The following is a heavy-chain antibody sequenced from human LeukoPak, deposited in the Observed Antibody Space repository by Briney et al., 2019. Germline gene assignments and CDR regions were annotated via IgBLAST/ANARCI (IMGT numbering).Heavy chain of an antibody. CDR2: IRSKANSYAT. J-gene: IGHJ6*03. CDR3: TRPGSGSYPLSVYYYYMDV. Sequence: GGSLRLSCAASGFTFSGSAMHWVRQASGKGLEWVGRIRSKANSYATAYAASVKGRFTISRDDSKNTAYLQMNSLKTEDTAVYYCTRPGSGSYPLSVYYYYMDVWGKGTTVTVSS. D-gene: IGHD3-10*01. V-gene: IGHV3-73*01. CDR1: GFTFSGSA.